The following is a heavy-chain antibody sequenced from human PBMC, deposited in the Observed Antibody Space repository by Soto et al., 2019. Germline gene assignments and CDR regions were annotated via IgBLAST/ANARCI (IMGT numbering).Heavy chain of an antibody. J-gene: IGHJ6*02. CDR3: ARGCWFTYYGMDV. V-gene: IGHV4-31*03. D-gene: IGHD3-9*01. CDR1: GGSISSGGYY. CDR2: IYYSGST. Sequence: PSETLSLTCTVSGGSISSGGYYWSWIRQHPGKGLEWIGYIYYSGSTYYNPSLKSRVTTSVDTSKNQFSLKLSSVTAADTAVYYCARGCWFTYYGMDVWGQGTTVNVSS.